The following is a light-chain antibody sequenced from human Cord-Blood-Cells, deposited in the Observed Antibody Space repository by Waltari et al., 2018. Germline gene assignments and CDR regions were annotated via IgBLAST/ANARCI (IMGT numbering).Light chain of an antibody. V-gene: IGKV1-39*01. CDR2: GAS. Sequence: DIQMPQTPSSLSASVGDSVTITCPASQSISSYFNWYQQKPGKAPKRLIYGASSLQSGVPSRFSGSGSGTDCTLTISSLQPEDFATYYCQQGYSTLPFGGETKVEIK. CDR3: QQGYSTLP. CDR1: QSISSY. J-gene: IGKJ4*01.